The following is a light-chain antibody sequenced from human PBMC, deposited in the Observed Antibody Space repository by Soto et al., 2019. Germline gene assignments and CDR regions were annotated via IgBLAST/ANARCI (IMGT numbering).Light chain of an antibody. Sequence: NFLTHSPCPLPLSPGERGTRSCRASQTVSSYLTWYQQRPGQAPRLLIYGASKRATGIPDRFSGSGSGTDFTLTISRLEPEDFAIYYCQQYGTSPITFGQGTRLEIK. J-gene: IGKJ5*01. CDR1: QTVSSY. V-gene: IGKV3-20*01. CDR3: QQYGTSPIT. CDR2: GAS.